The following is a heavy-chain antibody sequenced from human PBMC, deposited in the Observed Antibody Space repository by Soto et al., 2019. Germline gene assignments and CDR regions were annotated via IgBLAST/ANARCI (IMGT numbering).Heavy chain of an antibody. CDR3: ARGVYGSGNYYTGPSAFDI. D-gene: IGHD3-10*01. J-gene: IGHJ3*02. CDR2: TIPVFDTA. V-gene: IGHV1-69*06. CDR1: GGTLSDHG. Sequence: QVQLEQSGAEVKKPGSSVKVSCNASGGTLSDHGVSWLRQAPGQGLEWVGGTIPVFDTAKYAQKFQGRVTIAADKSTNIAYMELSSLRSEDTAFYYCARGVYGSGNYYTGPSAFDIWGQGTMVIVSS.